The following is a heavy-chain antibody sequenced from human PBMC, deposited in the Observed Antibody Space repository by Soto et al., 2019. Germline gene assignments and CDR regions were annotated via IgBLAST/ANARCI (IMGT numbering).Heavy chain of an antibody. CDR1: GGTLNSYT. Sequence: QVQLVQSGAEVKKPGSSVRVSCKASGGTLNSYTISWVRQAPGQGLEWMGGIIPVFGTTDYAQKFQGRVTITADQSTGTAYLDLFRLRSEDTAIYYGSISNSDGSGDFWGQGTLVNVSS. V-gene: IGHV1-69*01. CDR3: SISNSDGSGDF. CDR2: IIPVFGTT. J-gene: IGHJ4*02. D-gene: IGHD1-26*01.